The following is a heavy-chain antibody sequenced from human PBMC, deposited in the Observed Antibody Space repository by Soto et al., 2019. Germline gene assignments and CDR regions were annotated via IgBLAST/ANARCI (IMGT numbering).Heavy chain of an antibody. D-gene: IGHD6-13*01. V-gene: IGHV4-30-4*01. J-gene: IGHJ5*02. CDR1: GGSISSGDCY. CDR2: IYYSGST. Sequence: SETLSLTCTVSGGSISSGDCYWSWIRQPPGKGLEWIGYIYYSGSTYYNPSLKSRVTISVDTSKNQFSLKLSSVTAADTAVYYCARERPDGSRLDPWGQGTLVPSPQ. CDR3: ARERPDGSRLDP.